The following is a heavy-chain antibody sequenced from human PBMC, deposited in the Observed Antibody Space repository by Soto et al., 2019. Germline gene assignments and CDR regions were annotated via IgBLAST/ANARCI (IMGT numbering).Heavy chain of an antibody. J-gene: IGHJ4*02. V-gene: IGHV3-30*18. CDR3: AKDRAYYDILTGYYIQVLGY. CDR1: GFTIISYG. D-gene: IGHD3-9*01. CDR2: ISYDGSNK. Sequence: RHSCAVAGFTIISYGMHCVRKAPGKGLEWLAVISYDGSNKYYADSVKGRFTISRDNSKNTLYLQMNSLRAEDTAVYYCAKDRAYYDILTGYYIQVLGYWGQGTLVTVSS.